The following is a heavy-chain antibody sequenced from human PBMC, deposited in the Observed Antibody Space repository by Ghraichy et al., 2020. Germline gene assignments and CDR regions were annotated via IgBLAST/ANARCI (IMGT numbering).Heavy chain of an antibody. V-gene: IGHV4-39*01. J-gene: IGHJ6*02. CDR1: GGSISRSYYY. D-gene: IGHD3-22*01. CDR3: ARHFIPDFYDTSNYALPYFYFGMDV. Sequence: SETLSLTCTVSGGSISRSYYYWGWIRQPPGKGLEWIGSIFYSGSTYYDPSLKSRVIISVDTSKNQFSLKLSSVTAADTAVYYCARHFIPDFYDTSNYALPYFYFGMDVWGQGTTVTVSS. CDR2: IFYSGST.